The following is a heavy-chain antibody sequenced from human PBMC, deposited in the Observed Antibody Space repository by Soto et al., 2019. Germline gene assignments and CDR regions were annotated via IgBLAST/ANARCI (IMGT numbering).Heavy chain of an antibody. D-gene: IGHD4-17*01. Sequence: EVQLLESGGALVQPGRSLRLSCAASGFTFSGYAMSWVRQAPGKGLEWVSVIHGGGNSAYYADSVKGRFTISRDNSKNSLYLQMSRLIGEHTAVYYFAKNRSRVTTSWHFHYWGPGTLVTVSS. CDR1: GFTFSGYA. CDR2: IHGGGNSA. J-gene: IGHJ4*02. V-gene: IGHV3-23*01. CDR3: AKNRSRVTTSWHFHY.